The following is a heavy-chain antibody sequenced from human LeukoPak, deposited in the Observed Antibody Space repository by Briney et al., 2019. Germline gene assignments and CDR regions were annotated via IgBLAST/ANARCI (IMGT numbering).Heavy chain of an antibody. CDR3: AKGHQFIIAEKYYFDY. Sequence: PGGSLRLSCAASGFTFSSYGMHWVRQAPGKGLEWVAVISYDGSNKYYADSVKGRFTISRDNSKNTLYLQMNSLRAEDTAVYYCAKGHQFIIAEKYYFDYWGQGTLVTVSP. CDR2: ISYDGSNK. CDR1: GFTFSSYG. V-gene: IGHV3-30*18. D-gene: IGHD6-13*01. J-gene: IGHJ4*02.